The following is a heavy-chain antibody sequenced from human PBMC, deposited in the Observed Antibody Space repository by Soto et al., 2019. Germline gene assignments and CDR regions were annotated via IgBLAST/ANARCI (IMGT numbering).Heavy chain of an antibody. CDR2: IYWDDEK. J-gene: IGHJ4*02. D-gene: IGHD6-13*01. V-gene: IGHV2-5*02. CDR3: AHRGAGLSAFGY. Sequence: QITLNESGPTLVKPTQTLTLTCAFPGFSLNLSGVAVGWIRQPPGKALESLALIYWDDEKRYSPSLKSRLASTQHTAKNQVVLTMNNMNPVDPATYYCAHRGAGLSAFGYWSQGTLVTVSS. CDR1: GFSLNLSGVA.